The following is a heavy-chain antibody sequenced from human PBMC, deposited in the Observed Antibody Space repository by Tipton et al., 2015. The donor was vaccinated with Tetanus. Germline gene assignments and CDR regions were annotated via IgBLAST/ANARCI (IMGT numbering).Heavy chain of an antibody. Sequence: LRLSCEVSGFTLSRFGMNWVRQAPGKGLEWISSISSTSTYIYYANSVKGRFTISRDNAKNSLFLQMNSLRAEDTAIYYCASGGSLDYWGQGTLVTVSS. CDR2: ISSTSTYI. D-gene: IGHD2-15*01. J-gene: IGHJ4*02. V-gene: IGHV3-21*01. CDR3: ASGGSLDY. CDR1: GFTLSRFG.